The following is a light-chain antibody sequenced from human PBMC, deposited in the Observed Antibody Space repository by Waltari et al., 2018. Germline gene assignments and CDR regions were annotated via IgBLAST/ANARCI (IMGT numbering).Light chain of an antibody. Sequence: QSVLTQPPSASGPPGQRVTISCSGSSSNIGSNTVTWYQQLPGTAPKLLIYRNNQRPSGVPDRFSGSKSGTSASLAISGLQSEDEADYYCAAWDDSLNGWVFGGGTKLTVL. V-gene: IGLV1-44*01. CDR3: AAWDDSLNGWV. J-gene: IGLJ3*02. CDR2: RNN. CDR1: SSNIGSNT.